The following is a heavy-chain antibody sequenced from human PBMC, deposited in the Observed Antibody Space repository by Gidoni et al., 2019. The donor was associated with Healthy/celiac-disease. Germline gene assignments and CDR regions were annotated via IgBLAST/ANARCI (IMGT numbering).Heavy chain of an antibody. Sequence: EVELVVDGGGWGQPGRSMRLSCAASGFTLEDYAMHWVRQAPGKGLECVSSISWNSGSIGYADSVKGRFTISRDNAKTSLYLQMNTLRASDTAFYYFAKDILSGDYGDSNWFDPWRQGPLVTVSS. CDR1: GFTLEDYA. D-gene: IGHD4-17*01. CDR2: ISWNSGSI. CDR3: AKDILSGDYGDSNWFDP. J-gene: IGHJ5*02. V-gene: IGHV3-9*01.